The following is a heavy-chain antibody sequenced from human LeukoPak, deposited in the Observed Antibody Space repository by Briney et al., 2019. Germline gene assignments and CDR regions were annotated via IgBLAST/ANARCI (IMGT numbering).Heavy chain of an antibody. D-gene: IGHD3-22*01. V-gene: IGHV1-8*01. CDR3: ARGDGRFYYYDWFDP. CDR1: GYIFTSYA. J-gene: IGHJ5*02. Sequence: ASVKVSCKATGYIFTSYAINWVRQATGQWLEWMGWMNPNSGNTGYAQKFQGRVTMTRNTSISTAYMELSSLRSEDTAVYYCARGDGRFYYYDWFDPWGQGTLVTVSS. CDR2: MNPNSGNT.